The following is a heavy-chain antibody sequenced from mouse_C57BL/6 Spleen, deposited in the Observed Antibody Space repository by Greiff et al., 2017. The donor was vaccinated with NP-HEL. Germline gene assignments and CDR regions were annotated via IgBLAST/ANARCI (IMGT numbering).Heavy chain of an antibody. J-gene: IGHJ3*01. CDR1: GYTFTDYY. D-gene: IGHD1-1*01. Sequence: EVQLQQSGPELVKPGASVKISCKASGYTFTDYYMNWVKQSHGKSLEWIGDINPNNGGTSYNQKFKGKATLTVDTSSSTAYMELRSLTSEYSAVDYCARGYYGSSPAWVAYWGQGTLVTVSA. CDR2: INPNNGGT. V-gene: IGHV1-26*01. CDR3: ARGYYGSSPAWVAY.